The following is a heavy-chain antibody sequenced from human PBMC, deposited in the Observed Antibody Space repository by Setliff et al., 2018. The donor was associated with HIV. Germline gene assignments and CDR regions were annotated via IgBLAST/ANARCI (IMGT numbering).Heavy chain of an antibody. D-gene: IGHD1-26*01. CDR2: IYYSGST. J-gene: IGHJ6*03. CDR1: GGSISSYY. V-gene: IGHV4-59*08. CDR3: ARIVRWELVATSTFFYYYMDV. Sequence: SETLSLTCTVSGGSISSYYWSWIRQPPGKGLEWIGYIYYSGSTNYNPSLKSRVTISVDTSRNQFSLKLSSVTAADTAVYYCARIVRWELVATSTFFYYYMDVWGKGTTVTVSS.